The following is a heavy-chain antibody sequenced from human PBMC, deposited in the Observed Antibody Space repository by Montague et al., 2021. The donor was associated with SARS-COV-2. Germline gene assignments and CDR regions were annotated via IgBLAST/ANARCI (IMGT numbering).Heavy chain of an antibody. CDR3: ARHVTFGGVVVALDY. V-gene: IGHV4-39*01. J-gene: IGHJ4*02. Sequence: SETLSLTCTVSGASISSSENSWGWIRQSPGKGLEWFGSIFYSGTTYFNPSLRSRIAISVDPSKNQFSLKVTSVTAADTAVYYCARHVTFGGVVVALDYWGQGHLVSVSS. CDR1: GASISSSENS. D-gene: IGHD3-16*02. CDR2: IFYSGTT.